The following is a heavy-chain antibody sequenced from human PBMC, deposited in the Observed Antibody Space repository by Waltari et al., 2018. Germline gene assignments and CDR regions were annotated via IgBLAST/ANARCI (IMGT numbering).Heavy chain of an antibody. CDR2: ISSSGSTR. CDR1: GFTFSSYE. D-gene: IGHD3-10*01. CDR3: ARGGVRRSYYDY. Sequence: EVQLVESGGGLVQPGGSLRLSCAASGFTFSSYEMNWVRQAPGKGLEWVSYISSSGSTRYYADSVKGRFTISRDNAKNSLYLQMNSLRAEDTAVYYCARGGVRRSYYDYWGQGTLVTVSS. V-gene: IGHV3-48*03. J-gene: IGHJ4*02.